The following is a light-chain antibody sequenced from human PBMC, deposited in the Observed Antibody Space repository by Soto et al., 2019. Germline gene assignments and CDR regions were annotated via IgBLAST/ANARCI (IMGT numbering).Light chain of an antibody. Sequence: DIQMTQSPSSLSASVGDRVTISCRASQSISNYVNWYQQKPGKAPKLLIYAASSLRSGVPSTFSGSGSGTDFTLTISGLQAEDFATYYCQQSYSFPRTFGQGTTVDFK. V-gene: IGKV1-39*01. CDR1: QSISNY. CDR2: AAS. J-gene: IGKJ1*01. CDR3: QQSYSFPRT.